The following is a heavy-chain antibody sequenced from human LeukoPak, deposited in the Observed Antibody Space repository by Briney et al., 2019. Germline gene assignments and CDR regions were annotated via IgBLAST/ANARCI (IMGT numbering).Heavy chain of an antibody. Sequence: GGSLRLSCAASGFTFSSYWMHWVRQAPGKGLVWVSRINTDGSSTSYADSVKGRFTISRDNAKNTLYLQMNSLRAEDTAVYYCARETIYCSSTSCYDYFDYWGQGTLVTVSS. CDR1: GFTFSSYW. CDR3: ARETIYCSSTSCYDYFDY. D-gene: IGHD2-2*01. V-gene: IGHV3-74*01. CDR2: INTDGSST. J-gene: IGHJ4*02.